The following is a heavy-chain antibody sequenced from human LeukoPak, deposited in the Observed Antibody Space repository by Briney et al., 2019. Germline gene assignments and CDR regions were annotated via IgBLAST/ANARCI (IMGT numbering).Heavy chain of an antibody. J-gene: IGHJ6*02. CDR3: ARSGELPNYYYYRMDV. CDR2: IYPGDSDT. Sequence: GESLKISCKGSGYSFTSYWIGWVRQMPGKGLEWMGIIYPGDSDTRYSPSFQGQVTISADKSISTAYLQWSSLKASDTAMYYCARSGELPNYYYYRMDVWGQGTTVTVSS. V-gene: IGHV5-51*01. D-gene: IGHD3-10*01. CDR1: GYSFTSYW.